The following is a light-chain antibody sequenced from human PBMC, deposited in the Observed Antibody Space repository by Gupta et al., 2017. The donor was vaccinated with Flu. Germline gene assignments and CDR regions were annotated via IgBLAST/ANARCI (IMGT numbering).Light chain of an antibody. J-gene: IGLJ3*02. CDR2: TNS. V-gene: IGLV1-40*01. CDR3: QSYDSSLSASV. Sequence: VTISCTGSSSNIGAGYNVHWYQHLPGAVPKLLIYTNSNRPSGVPDRFSASKCGTSATLAITGLQAEDEADYYCQSYDSSLSASVFGGGTKLTVL. CDR1: SSNIGAGYN.